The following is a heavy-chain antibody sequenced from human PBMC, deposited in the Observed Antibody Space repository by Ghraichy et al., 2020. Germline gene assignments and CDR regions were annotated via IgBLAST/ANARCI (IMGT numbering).Heavy chain of an antibody. D-gene: IGHD2-2*01. CDR1: GGSISSGGYS. J-gene: IGHJ5*02. V-gene: IGHV4-30-2*01. CDR2: IYHSGST. CDR3: ARSHQLLVDSPLVVGWFDP. Sequence: SQTLSLTCAVSGGSISSGGYSWSWIRQPPGKGLEWIGYIYHSGSTYYNPSLKSRVTISVDRSKNQFSLKLSSVTAADTTVYYCARSHQLLVDSPLVVGWFDPWGQGTLVTVSS.